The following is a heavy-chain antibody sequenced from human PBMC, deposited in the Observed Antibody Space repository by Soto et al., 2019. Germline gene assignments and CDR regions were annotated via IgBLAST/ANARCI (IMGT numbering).Heavy chain of an antibody. CDR3: ASDPPATRHGMDV. J-gene: IGHJ6*02. CDR1: GFTVSSNY. Sequence: LRLSCAAAGFTVSSNYMSWVRQAPGKGLEWVSVIYSGGSTYYADSVRGRFTISRDNSKNPLYLQMKSLRAEDTAVYYCASDPPATRHGMDVWGQGTTVTVSS. CDR2: IYSGGST. V-gene: IGHV3-53*01.